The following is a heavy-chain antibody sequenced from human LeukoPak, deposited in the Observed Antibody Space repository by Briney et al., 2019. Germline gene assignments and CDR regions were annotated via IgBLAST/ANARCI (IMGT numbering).Heavy chain of an antibody. CDR3: TRDVGDYDYYYYGMDV. J-gene: IGHJ6*02. CDR2: IRSKAYGGTT. V-gene: IGHV3-49*04. CDR1: GFTFGNYA. D-gene: IGHD4-17*01. Sequence: GGSLRLSCTASGFTFGNYAMSWVRQAPGKGLEWVGFIRSKAYGGTTEYAASVKGRFTISRDDSKSIAYLQMNSLKTEDTAVYYCTRDVGDYDYYYYGMDVWGQGTTVTVSS.